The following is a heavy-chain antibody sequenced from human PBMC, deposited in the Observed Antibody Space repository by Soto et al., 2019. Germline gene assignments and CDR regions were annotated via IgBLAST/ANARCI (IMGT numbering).Heavy chain of an antibody. CDR1: VGSISSSSYY. D-gene: IGHD6-13*01. CDR2: IYYSGST. V-gene: IGHV4-39*01. CDR3: ARRGSSSWYGY. J-gene: IGHJ4*02. Sequence: QLQLQESGPGLVKPSETLSLTCPVSVGSISSSSYYWGWIRQPPGKGLEWIGSIYYSGSTYYNPSLKSRVTISVDTSKNQFSLKLSPVTAADTAVYYCARRGSSSWYGYWGQGTLVTVSS.